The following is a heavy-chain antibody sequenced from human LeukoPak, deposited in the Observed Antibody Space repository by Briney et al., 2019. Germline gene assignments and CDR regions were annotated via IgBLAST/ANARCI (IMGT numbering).Heavy chain of an antibody. CDR2: IKLDGSEK. V-gene: IGHV3-7*03. CDR1: GFTFSNYA. Sequence: GGSLRLSCAASGFTFSNYAMSWVRQAPGKGLEWVANIKLDGSEKNYVDSVKGRFTISRDNTKNSLYLQMNSLRVEDTAVFYCARDQYDTWSRRGNFDSWGQGTLVIVSS. CDR3: ARDQYDTWSRRGNFDS. D-gene: IGHD3-3*01. J-gene: IGHJ4*02.